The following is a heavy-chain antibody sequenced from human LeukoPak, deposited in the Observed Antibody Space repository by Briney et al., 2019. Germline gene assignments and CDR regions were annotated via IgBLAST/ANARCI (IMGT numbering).Heavy chain of an antibody. Sequence: PGGSLRLSCAASGFTFDDYGMSWVRQAPGKGLEWVSGINGNGGSAGYADSLKGRFTISRDNAKNSLYLQMNSLRAEDTAVYYCAKVGSVAAAGTYHVDYWGQGTLVTVSS. J-gene: IGHJ4*02. CDR1: GFTFDDYG. CDR3: AKVGSVAAAGTYHVDY. CDR2: INGNGGSA. D-gene: IGHD6-13*01. V-gene: IGHV3-20*04.